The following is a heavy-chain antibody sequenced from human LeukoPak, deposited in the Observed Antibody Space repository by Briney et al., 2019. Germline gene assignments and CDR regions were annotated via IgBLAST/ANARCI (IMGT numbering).Heavy chain of an antibody. Sequence: ASVKVSCKASGYTLTSYGISWVRQAPGQGLEWMGWISAYNGNTNYAQKLQGRVTMTTDTSTSTAYMELRSLRSDDTAVYYCARAATPKDYFDYWGQGTLVTVSS. CDR1: GYTLTSYG. CDR2: ISAYNGNT. V-gene: IGHV1-18*01. CDR3: ARAATPKDYFDY. J-gene: IGHJ4*02.